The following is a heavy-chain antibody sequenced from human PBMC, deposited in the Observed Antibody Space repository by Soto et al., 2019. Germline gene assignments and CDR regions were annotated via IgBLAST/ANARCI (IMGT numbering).Heavy chain of an antibody. CDR2: IYYSGST. CDR3: ARVWGGAFDF. J-gene: IGHJ3*01. CDR1: GGSISSYY. D-gene: IGHD3-10*01. Sequence: SETLSLTCTVSGGSISSYYWSWIRQPPGKGLEWIGHIYYSGSTNYNPSLKSRVTISVDTSKNQFSLKLRSVTVADTAVYYCARVWGGAFDFWGQGTMVTVSS. V-gene: IGHV4-59*01.